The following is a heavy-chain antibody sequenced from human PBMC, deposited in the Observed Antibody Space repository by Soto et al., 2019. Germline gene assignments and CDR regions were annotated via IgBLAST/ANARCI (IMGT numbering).Heavy chain of an antibody. J-gene: IGHJ5*01. CDR3: AGRRRSLFDS. CDR2: VYYSGST. CDR1: GGSIGSNY. V-gene: IGHV4-59*01. Sequence: PSETLSLTCTVSGGSIGSNYWSWIRQPPGKGLEWIGYVYYSGSTNYNSSLKSRVTISVDTSKNQFSLKLSSVTAADTAVYYCAGRRRSLFDSWGQGTLVTVSS.